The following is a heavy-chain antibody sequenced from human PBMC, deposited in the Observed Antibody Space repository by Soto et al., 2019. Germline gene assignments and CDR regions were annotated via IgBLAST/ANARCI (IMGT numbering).Heavy chain of an antibody. CDR1: EYSFPIYW. CDR3: ARHQSGSGNSNFDF. CDR2: VDPNDSFA. Sequence: PGESLKISCQAFEYSFPIYWISWVRQMPGAGLEWMGRVDPNDSFATYSPSFQGHVTISVDKSTNIVYLQWRSLRASDTATYYCARHQSGSGNSNFDFWGQGTPVTVPQ. J-gene: IGHJ4*02. V-gene: IGHV5-10-1*01. D-gene: IGHD3-10*01.